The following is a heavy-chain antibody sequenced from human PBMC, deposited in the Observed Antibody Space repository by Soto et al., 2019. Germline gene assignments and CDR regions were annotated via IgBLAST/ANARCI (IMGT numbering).Heavy chain of an antibody. J-gene: IGHJ6*02. Sequence: QVQLVQSGVEVKKAGASVKVSCKASGYTFSSYGISWARQAPGQGLEWMGWISDYNGNTHYAQKFQGRLIMTTDTSTXTXXXEXRGLRSDDTAVYFCAREGYYSGSGTYSPPRYYGMDVWGQGTTVTVSS. CDR1: GYTFSSYG. D-gene: IGHD3-10*01. CDR3: AREGYYSGSGTYSPPRYYGMDV. CDR2: ISDYNGNT. V-gene: IGHV1-18*01.